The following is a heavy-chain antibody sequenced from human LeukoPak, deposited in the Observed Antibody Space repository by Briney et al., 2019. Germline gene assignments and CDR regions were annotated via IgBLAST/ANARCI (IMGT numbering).Heavy chain of an antibody. Sequence: GSLRLSCAASGFTFSSYEMNWIRQPPGKGLEWIGEINHSGSTNYNPSLKSRVTISEDTSKNQFSLKLSSVTAADTAVYYCARKTAQYYYDSSGYYGDFYYYMDVWGKGTTVTISS. J-gene: IGHJ6*03. CDR2: INHSGST. CDR1: GFTFSSYE. V-gene: IGHV4-34*08. D-gene: IGHD3-22*01. CDR3: ARKTAQYYYDSSGYYGDFYYYMDV.